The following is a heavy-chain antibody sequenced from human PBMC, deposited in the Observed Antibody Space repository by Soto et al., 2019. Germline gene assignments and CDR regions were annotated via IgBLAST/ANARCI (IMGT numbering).Heavy chain of an antibody. D-gene: IGHD6-6*01. CDR3: ARELVHAFDI. V-gene: IGHV1-18*01. J-gene: IGHJ3*02. CDR1: GYTFTSYG. Sequence: GASVKVSCKASGYTFTSYGISWVRQAPGQGLEWMGWISAYNGNTNYAQKLQGRVTISVDTSKNQFSLKLSSVTAADTAVYYCARELVHAFDIWGQGTMVTVSS. CDR2: ISAYNGNT.